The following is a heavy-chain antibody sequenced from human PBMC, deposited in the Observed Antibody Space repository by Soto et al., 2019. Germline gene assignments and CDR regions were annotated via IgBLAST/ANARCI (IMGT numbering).Heavy chain of an antibody. CDR1: GFTFSNAW. J-gene: IGHJ6*04. V-gene: IGHV3-15*01. CDR2: IKSKTDGGTT. Sequence: GGSLRLSCAASGFTFSNAWRSWVRQAPGKGREWVGRIKSKTDGGTTDYAAPVKGRFTASRDDSKNTLYLQMNSLKTEDTAVYYCTTGPPLYYYYGMDVWGEGTTVTVSS. CDR3: TTGPPLYYYYGMDV.